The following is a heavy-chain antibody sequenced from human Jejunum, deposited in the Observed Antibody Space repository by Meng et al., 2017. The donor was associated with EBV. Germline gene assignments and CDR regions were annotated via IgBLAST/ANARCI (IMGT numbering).Heavy chain of an antibody. CDR3: ARGDGYNLY. V-gene: IGHV1-8*01. CDR1: GYTFTTHH. CDR2: MSPDNGDT. D-gene: IGHD5-24*01. J-gene: IGHJ4*02. Sequence: QVQLVQSGAEVKTPGASVKVSCKASGYTFTTHHINWVRQATGQGLEYMGWMSPDNGDTGYAQNFQGRLTMTRDTSISTAYMELSSLTSDDTAVYYCARGDGYNLYWGQGTLVTVFS.